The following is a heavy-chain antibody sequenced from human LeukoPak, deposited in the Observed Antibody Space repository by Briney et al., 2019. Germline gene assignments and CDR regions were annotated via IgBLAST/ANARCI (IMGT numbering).Heavy chain of an antibody. CDR2: VTGSGRTI. D-gene: IGHD6-19*01. V-gene: IGHV3-48*02. Sequence: GGSLRLSCAASGFSFSSYTMNWVRQAPGKGLEWVSYVTGSGRTIYYADSVKGRFTISRDNAKNSLYLQMNSLRDEDTAVYYCPAIYSSGSGYWGQGTLVTVSS. CDR3: PAIYSSGSGY. J-gene: IGHJ4*02. CDR1: GFSFSSYT.